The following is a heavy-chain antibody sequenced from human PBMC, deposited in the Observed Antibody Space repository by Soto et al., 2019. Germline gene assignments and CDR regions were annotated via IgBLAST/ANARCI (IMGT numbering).Heavy chain of an antibody. Sequence: PSETLSLTCAVYGGSFSGYYWSWIRQPPGKGLEWIGEINHSGSTNYNPSLKSRVTISVDTSKNQFSLKLSSVTAADTAVYYCASRYLAAADFGYSFWFDPWGQGTLVTVSS. J-gene: IGHJ5*02. V-gene: IGHV4-34*01. CDR3: ASRYLAAADFGYSFWFDP. CDR1: GGSFSGYY. D-gene: IGHD6-13*01. CDR2: INHSGST.